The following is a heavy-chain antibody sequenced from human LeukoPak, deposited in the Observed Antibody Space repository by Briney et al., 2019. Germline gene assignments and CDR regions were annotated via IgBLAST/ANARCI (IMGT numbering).Heavy chain of an antibody. CDR2: IDRDGSRI. J-gene: IGHJ4*02. CDR3: ARDSAHRPPGQRPVFYRGGPDY. CDR1: GFTFSSYW. D-gene: IGHD3-10*01. V-gene: IGHV3-74*01. Sequence: GGSLRLSCAVSGFTFSSYWMHWVRQAPGKGLVWVSRIDRDGSRINYADSVKGRFTISRDNGKSTLFLQMNSLRAEDTAVYYCARDSAHRPPGQRPVFYRGGPDYWGQGTLVTVSS.